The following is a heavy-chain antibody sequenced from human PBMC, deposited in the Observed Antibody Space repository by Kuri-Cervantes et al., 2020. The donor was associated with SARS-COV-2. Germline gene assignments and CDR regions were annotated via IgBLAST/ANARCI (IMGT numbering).Heavy chain of an antibody. CDR3: ARAKMITFGGVIVIRSYYYYMDV. CDR2: MSGSSGYI. CDR1: GFNLSSYT. V-gene: IGHV3-21*01. D-gene: IGHD3-16*02. J-gene: IGHJ6*03. Sequence: GESLKISCAASGFNLSSYTITWVRQAPGKGLEWVSSMSGSSGYISYADSVKGRFTISRDNAKNSLYLQMNSLRAEDTAVYYCARAKMITFGGVIVIRSYYYYMDVWGKGTTVTVSS.